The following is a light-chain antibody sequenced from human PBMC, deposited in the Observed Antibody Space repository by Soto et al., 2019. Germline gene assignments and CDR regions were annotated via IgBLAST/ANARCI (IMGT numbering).Light chain of an antibody. V-gene: IGLV2-14*01. CDR3: SSYTGSSTLVV. CDR1: SSEVGGYNY. CDR2: DVS. Sequence: QSALTQPASVSGSPGQSITISCTGTSSEVGGYNYVSWYQQHPGKAPKLMIYDVSNRPSGVSNRFSGSKSGNTASLTISGLQAEDEADYYCSSYTGSSTLVVFGGGTKLTVL. J-gene: IGLJ2*01.